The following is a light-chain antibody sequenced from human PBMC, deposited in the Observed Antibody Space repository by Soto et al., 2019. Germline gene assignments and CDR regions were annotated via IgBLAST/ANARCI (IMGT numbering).Light chain of an antibody. Sequence: DIQLTQSPSFLSASVGDRVTITCRASQGISSYLAWYQQKPGKAPKLLIYAASTLQSGVPSRFSGSGSGTEFPLTISSLQPEEFATYYCQQLNSYPLFGPGTKVDIK. CDR3: QQLNSYPL. J-gene: IGKJ3*01. CDR2: AAS. CDR1: QGISSY. V-gene: IGKV1-9*01.